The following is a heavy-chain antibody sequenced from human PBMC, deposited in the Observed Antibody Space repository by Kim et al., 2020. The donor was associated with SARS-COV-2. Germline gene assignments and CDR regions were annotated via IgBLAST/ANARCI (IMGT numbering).Heavy chain of an antibody. CDR3: STPRSTSWSFDY. V-gene: IGHV3-23*01. CDR2: IGRNAYT. Sequence: GGSLRLSCAASGFTLSSYAMSWVRQAPGKGLEWVSSIGRNAYTYYADSVEGRFTISRDNSKNKLFLQRNSLRAEDTAVYYCSTPRSTSWSFDYWGQGTLVTVSS. CDR1: GFTLSSYA. J-gene: IGHJ4*02. D-gene: IGHD6-13*01.